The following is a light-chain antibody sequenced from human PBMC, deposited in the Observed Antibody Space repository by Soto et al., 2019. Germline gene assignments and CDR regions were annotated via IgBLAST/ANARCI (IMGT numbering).Light chain of an antibody. CDR2: GAS. CDR1: QSVSSNY. J-gene: IGKJ1*01. Sequence: EIVFTQSPGTLSLSPGERATLSCRASQSVSSNYLAWYQRKPGQAPRLLIYGASNRATGIPNRFSGSGSGTDFTLTITRLEPEDFVVYYCQQYGSSPPTFGQGTKVEL. CDR3: QQYGSSPPT. V-gene: IGKV3-20*01.